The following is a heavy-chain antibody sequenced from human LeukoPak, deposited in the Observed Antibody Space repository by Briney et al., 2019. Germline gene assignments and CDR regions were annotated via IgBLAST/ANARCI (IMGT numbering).Heavy chain of an antibody. J-gene: IGHJ4*02. CDR1: GFTFSSYI. CDR2: ISSSNSYI. Sequence: GGSLRLSGAASGFTFSSYIMNWVRQAPGKGLEWVSFISSSNSYIYHADSMKGRFTISRDNAKNSLFLQMNSLRAEDTAVYYCATGGVGATSPLFIDYWGQGTLVTVSS. D-gene: IGHD1-26*01. CDR3: ATGGVGATSPLFIDY. V-gene: IGHV3-21*01.